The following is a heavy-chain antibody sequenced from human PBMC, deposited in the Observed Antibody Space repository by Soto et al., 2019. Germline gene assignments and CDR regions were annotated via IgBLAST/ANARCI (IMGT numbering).Heavy chain of an antibody. J-gene: IGHJ5*02. CDR3: TTGRRVSSGYYYVNWFDP. V-gene: IGHV3-15*01. D-gene: IGHD3-22*01. CDR1: GFTFSNAW. Sequence: GGSLRLSCAASGFTFSNAWMSWVRQAPGKGLEWVGRIKSKTDGGTTDYAAPVKGRFTISRDDSKNTLYLQMNSLKTEDTAVYYCTTGRRVSSGYYYVNWFDPWGQGTLVTVSS. CDR2: IKSKTDGGTT.